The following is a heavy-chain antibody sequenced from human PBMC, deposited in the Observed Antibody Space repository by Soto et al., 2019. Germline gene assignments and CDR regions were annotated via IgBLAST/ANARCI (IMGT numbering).Heavy chain of an antibody. Sequence: EVQLLESGGGLVQPGGSPRLSCAASGFTFSSYAMSWVRQAPGKGLEWVSAISGSGGSTYYADSVKGRFTISRDNSKNTLYLQMNSLRAEDTAVYYCAKSGYYYDSSGYSFPYFDYWGQGTLVTVSS. CDR3: AKSGYYYDSSGYSFPYFDY. CDR1: GFTFSSYA. D-gene: IGHD3-22*01. V-gene: IGHV3-23*01. CDR2: ISGSGGST. J-gene: IGHJ4*02.